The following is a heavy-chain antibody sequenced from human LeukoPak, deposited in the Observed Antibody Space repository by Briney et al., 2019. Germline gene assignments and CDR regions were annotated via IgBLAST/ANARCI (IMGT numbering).Heavy chain of an antibody. CDR2: ISGSGGST. V-gene: IGHV3-23*01. J-gene: IGHJ4*02. CDR1: GFTFSSYA. Sequence: GGSLRLSCAASGFTFSSYAMHWVRQAPGKGLEWVSAISGSGGSTYYADSVKGRFTISRDNSKNTLYLQMNSLRAEDTAVYYCAKSPLAYCGGDCYSDYWGQGTLVTVSS. CDR3: AKSPLAYCGGDCYSDY. D-gene: IGHD2-21*02.